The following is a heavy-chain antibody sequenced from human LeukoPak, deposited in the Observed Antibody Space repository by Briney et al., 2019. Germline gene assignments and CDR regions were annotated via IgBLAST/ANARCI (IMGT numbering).Heavy chain of an antibody. CDR1: RGSLSGYY. Sequence: SETLSLTCAVYRGSLSGYYWSWIRQPPGKGLEWIGEVNHSGSTNYNPSLKSRVTISVDTSKNQFSLKLSSVTAADTAVYYCARDYYYGMDVWGKGSTVTVSS. J-gene: IGHJ6*04. CDR2: VNHSGST. CDR3: ARDYYYGMDV. V-gene: IGHV4-34*01.